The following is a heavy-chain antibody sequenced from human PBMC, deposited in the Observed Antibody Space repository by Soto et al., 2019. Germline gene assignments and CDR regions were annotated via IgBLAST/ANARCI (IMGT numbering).Heavy chain of an antibody. D-gene: IGHD5-18*01. Sequence: EVQLLESGGGVAQPGGSLRLSCVASGFTLNNCAVSWVRQAPGKGLEWVSVISGSGGTTYYADSVKGRFTISRDNSMDTVFLQMNSLRAEDTAVYYCAKESDTVIYYFDFWGQGTLVTVSS. CDR2: ISGSGGTT. CDR1: GFTLNNCA. CDR3: AKESDTVIYYFDF. V-gene: IGHV3-23*01. J-gene: IGHJ4*02.